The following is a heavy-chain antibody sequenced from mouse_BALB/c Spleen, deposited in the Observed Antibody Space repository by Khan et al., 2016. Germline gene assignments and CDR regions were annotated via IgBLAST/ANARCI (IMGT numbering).Heavy chain of an antibody. CDR2: ISYSGST. CDR1: GDSITSGY. CDR3: SGYLFITTAKYFDV. D-gene: IGHD1-2*01. Sequence: EVQLQESGPSLVKPSQTLSLTCSVTGDSITSGYWNWIRKFPGNKLEYMGYISYSGSTYYNPSLKSRISITRDTSKNRYYLQLNSVTTEDAATYYCSGYLFITTAKYFDVWGAGTTVTVAS. V-gene: IGHV3-8*02. J-gene: IGHJ1*01.